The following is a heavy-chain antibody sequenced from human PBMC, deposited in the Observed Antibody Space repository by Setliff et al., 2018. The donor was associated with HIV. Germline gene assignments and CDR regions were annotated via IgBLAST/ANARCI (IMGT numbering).Heavy chain of an antibody. CDR1: GYTISTYL. D-gene: IGHD3-10*01. J-gene: IGHJ4*02. V-gene: IGHV1-18*01. CDR2: ISPFNGNT. CDR3: ARATSGTIHDF. Sequence: ASVKISCKASGYTISTYLIAWVRQAPGQGLEWMGWISPFNGNTNYAQKLQGGLTVTTDTSTSTAYMELRSLRSDDTAVYYCARATSGTIHDFWGQGTLVTVSS.